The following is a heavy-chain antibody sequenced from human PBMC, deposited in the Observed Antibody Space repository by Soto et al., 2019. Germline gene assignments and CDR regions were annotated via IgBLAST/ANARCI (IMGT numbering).Heavy chain of an antibody. CDR2: IYYSGST. CDR1: GGSISSDNYY. Sequence: QVQLQESGPGLVKPSQTLSLTCTVSGGSISSDNYYWSWIRQHPGKGLEWIGYIYYSGSTYYNPSLKRRVTISADTSKNQCSLKLSSLTAADTAVYYCARKATVTTCFDYWGQGTLVTVSS. V-gene: IGHV4-31*03. J-gene: IGHJ4*02. D-gene: IGHD4-17*01. CDR3: ARKATVTTCFDY.